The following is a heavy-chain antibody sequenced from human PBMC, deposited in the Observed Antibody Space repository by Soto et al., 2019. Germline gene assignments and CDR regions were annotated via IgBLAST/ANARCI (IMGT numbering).Heavy chain of an antibody. Sequence: SETLSLTCTVSGGSISSGGYYWSWIRQHPGKGLEWIGYIYYSGSTYYNPSLKSRVTISVDTSKNQFSLKLSSVTAADTAVYYCARGVVATIGFVDYWGQRTLVTVSS. CDR3: ARGVVATIGFVDY. J-gene: IGHJ4*02. CDR1: GGSISSGGYY. D-gene: IGHD5-12*01. CDR2: IYYSGST. V-gene: IGHV4-31*03.